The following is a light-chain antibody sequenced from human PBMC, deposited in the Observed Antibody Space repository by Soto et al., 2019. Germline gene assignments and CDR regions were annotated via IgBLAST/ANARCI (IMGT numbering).Light chain of an antibody. Sequence: EIVLRQSPGTLALSAWERATLSCMASQSVSGNYLAWFQQKPGQAPRLLIYGASSRASGIPDRFSGSGSGTDFTLTISRLEPEDFAVYYCQQYGFSLRTFGQGTKVDIK. V-gene: IGKV3-20*01. J-gene: IGKJ1*01. CDR2: GAS. CDR3: QQYGFSLRT. CDR1: QSVSGNY.